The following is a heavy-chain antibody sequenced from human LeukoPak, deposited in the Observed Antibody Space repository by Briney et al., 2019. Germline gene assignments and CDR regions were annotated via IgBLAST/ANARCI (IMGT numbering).Heavy chain of an antibody. Sequence: ASVKVSCKASGYTFTGYYMHWVRQAPGQGLEWMGWINPNSGGTNYAQTFQGRVTMTRDTSISTAYMELSRLRSDDTAVYYCARAHFDTGPRGLYYYYGMDVWGQGTTVTVSS. D-gene: IGHD3-9*01. CDR2: INPNSGGT. CDR3: ARAHFDTGPRGLYYYYGMDV. J-gene: IGHJ6*02. CDR1: GYTFTGYY. V-gene: IGHV1-2*02.